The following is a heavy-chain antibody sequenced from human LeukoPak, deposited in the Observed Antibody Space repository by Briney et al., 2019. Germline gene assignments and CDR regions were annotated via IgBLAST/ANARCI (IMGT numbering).Heavy chain of an antibody. CDR1: GYTFTNYD. Sequence: ASVKVSCKASGYTFTNYDINWVRQATGQGLEWMGWMNPNSGNTDYAQKFQGRVTITRNTSISTAYMELSSLRSEDTAVYYCAIYGSYYDRVDYWGQGPLVTVSS. CDR3: AIYGSYYDRVDY. V-gene: IGHV1-8*03. J-gene: IGHJ4*02. CDR2: MNPNSGNT. D-gene: IGHD1-26*01.